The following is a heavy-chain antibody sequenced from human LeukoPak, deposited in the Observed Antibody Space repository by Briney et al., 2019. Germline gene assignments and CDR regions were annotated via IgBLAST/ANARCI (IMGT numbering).Heavy chain of an antibody. CDR2: MYYSGST. D-gene: IGHD3-3*01. CDR3: ARALGFWSGYYWFDP. Sequence: PSQTLSLTCTVSGGSISSGSYYWSWIRQPPGKGLEWIGYMYYSGSTYYNPSLKSRVIISVDTSKNQFSLKLSSVTAADTAVYYCARALGFWSGYYWFDPWGQGTLVTVSS. J-gene: IGHJ5*02. CDR1: GGSISSGSYY. V-gene: IGHV4-30-4*08.